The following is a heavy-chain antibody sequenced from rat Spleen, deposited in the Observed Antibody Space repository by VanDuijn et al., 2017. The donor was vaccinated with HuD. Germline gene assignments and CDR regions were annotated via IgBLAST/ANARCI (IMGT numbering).Heavy chain of an antibody. D-gene: IGHD3-1*01. Sequence: QVQLKESRPGLVQPPQTLSLICTVSGFSLISNSVNWVRQTPGKGLEWMGVIWGDGSTNYNSALKSRLSISRDTSKSQVFLKMNRLQADDTGTYYCAIHPRYWGQGVMVTVSS. V-gene: IGHV2-13*01. CDR2: IWGDGST. J-gene: IGHJ2*01. CDR1: GFSLISNS. CDR3: AIHPRY.